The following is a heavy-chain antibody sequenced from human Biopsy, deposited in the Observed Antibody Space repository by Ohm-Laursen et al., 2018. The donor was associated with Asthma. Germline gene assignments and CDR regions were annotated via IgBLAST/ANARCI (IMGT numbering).Heavy chain of an antibody. CDR1: GGSFSNFA. J-gene: IGHJ6*02. CDR2: LIPDLGSA. CDR3: ARGYSGSDRIVYYYSGMEV. D-gene: IGHD5-12*01. Sequence: SVKVSYKASGGSFSNFAISWVRQAPRQGLEWMGGLIPDLGSADYAQMFEGRVTIAADESTSTAYMELSSLRSEDTAVYYCARGYSGSDRIVYYYSGMEVWGQGTTVTVSS. V-gene: IGHV1-69*13.